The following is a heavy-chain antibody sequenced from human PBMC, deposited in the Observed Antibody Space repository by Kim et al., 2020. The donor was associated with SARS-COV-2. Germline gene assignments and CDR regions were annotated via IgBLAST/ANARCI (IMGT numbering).Heavy chain of an antibody. Sequence: SGPTLVNPTPTLTLTCTFSGFSLSTSGVGVGWIRQPPGKALEWLAVIHWNDDNHYSPSLKNRLTVTKDTSKNQVVLTMTNMDPVDTATYYCAHRTVSSGIKYWGQGTLVTVSS. D-gene: IGHD1-26*01. V-gene: IGHV2-5*01. CDR2: IHWNDDN. CDR3: AHRTVSSGIKY. CDR1: GFSLSTSGVG. J-gene: IGHJ4*02.